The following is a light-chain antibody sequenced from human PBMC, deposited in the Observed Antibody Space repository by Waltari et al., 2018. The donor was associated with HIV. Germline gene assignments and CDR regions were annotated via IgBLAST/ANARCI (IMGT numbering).Light chain of an antibody. Sequence: QSALTQPASVSGSPGQSITISCTGTSSDVGSYNLVSWYQQHPGKAPKLMIYEGSKRPSGVSNRFSGSKSGKTASLTISVLQAEDEADYYCCSYAGSSTFVVVFGGGTKLTVL. CDR3: CSYAGSSTFVVV. CDR2: EGS. J-gene: IGLJ2*01. V-gene: IGLV2-23*03. CDR1: SSDVGSYNL.